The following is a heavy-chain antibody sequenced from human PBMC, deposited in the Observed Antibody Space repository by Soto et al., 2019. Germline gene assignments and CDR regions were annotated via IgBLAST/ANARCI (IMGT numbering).Heavy chain of an antibody. CDR2: ISQTGAYA. D-gene: IGHD1-1*01. CDR3: TSAERGKTGVRV. V-gene: IGHV3-11*06. Sequence: GGSLRLCCAASGFTFSDYYISWVRQAPGRGLEWLSYISQTGAYANYADSVRGRFTISRDNAKNSLYLQMNSLRAEDTAVYYCTSAERGKTGVRVWGQGTLVTVSS. J-gene: IGHJ4*02. CDR1: GFTFSDYY.